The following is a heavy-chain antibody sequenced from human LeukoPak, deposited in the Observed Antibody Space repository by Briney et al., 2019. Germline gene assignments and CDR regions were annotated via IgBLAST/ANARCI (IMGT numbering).Heavy chain of an antibody. J-gene: IGHJ4*02. CDR3: ASGDSSGYSTWAY. V-gene: IGHV4-39*01. Sequence: PSETLSLTCTVSGGSISSSSYYWGWIRQPPGKGLEWIGSIYYSGSTCYNPSLKSRVTISVDTSKNQFSLKLSSVTAADTAVYYCASGDSSGYSTWAYWGQGTLVTVSS. CDR1: GGSISSSSYY. D-gene: IGHD3-22*01. CDR2: IYYSGST.